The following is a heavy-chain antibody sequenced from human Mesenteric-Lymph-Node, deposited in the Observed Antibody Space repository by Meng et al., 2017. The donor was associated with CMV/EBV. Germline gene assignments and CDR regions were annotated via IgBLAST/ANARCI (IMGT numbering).Heavy chain of an antibody. J-gene: IGHJ4*02. CDR1: GGSISSSSYY. CDR3: ARDYDSSGVGVATD. D-gene: IGHD3-22*01. V-gene: IGHV4-39*07. CDR2: IYYSGST. Sequence: SETLSLTCTVSGGSISSSSYYWGWIRQPPGKGLEWIGSIYYSGSTYYNPSLKSRVTISVDTSKNQFSLKLSSVTAADTAVYYCARDYDSSGVGVATDWGQGTLVTVSS.